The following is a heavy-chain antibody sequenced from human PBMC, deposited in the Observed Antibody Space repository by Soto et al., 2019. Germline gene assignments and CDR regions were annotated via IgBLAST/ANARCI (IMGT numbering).Heavy chain of an antibody. CDR1: GGSISSSSYY. CDR3: ARDRYYYDTSGYSFSDY. V-gene: IGHV4-39*07. CDR2: IYSSGST. D-gene: IGHD3-22*01. J-gene: IGHJ4*02. Sequence: PSETLSLTCTVSGGSISSSSYYWGWIRQPPGKGLEWIGSIYSSGSTYYTPSLQSRVTMSVDTSKNQFSLKLSSVTAADTAVYYCARDRYYYDTSGYSFSDYWGQGTLVTVSS.